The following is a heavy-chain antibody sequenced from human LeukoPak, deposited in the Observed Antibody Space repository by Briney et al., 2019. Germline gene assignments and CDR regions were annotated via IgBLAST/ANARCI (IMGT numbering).Heavy chain of an antibody. Sequence: SVKVSCKASGGTFSSYAISWVRQAPGQGLEWMGRIIPILGTANSAQKFQGRVTFTADKSTTTAYMELSSLGSEDTAVYYCARDGGGAVAGIDNYYYYYGMDVWGQGTTVTVSS. D-gene: IGHD6-19*01. CDR1: GGTFSSYA. V-gene: IGHV1-69*04. J-gene: IGHJ6*02. CDR3: ARDGGGAVAGIDNYYYYYGMDV. CDR2: IIPILGTA.